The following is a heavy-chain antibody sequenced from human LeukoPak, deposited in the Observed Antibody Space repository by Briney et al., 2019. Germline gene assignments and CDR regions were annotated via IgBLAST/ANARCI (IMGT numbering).Heavy chain of an antibody. Sequence: SETLSLTCTVSGASISSNNYYWGWIRQPPGKGLEWVATIYYSGSTYYNPSLKSRVTISVDTSKNKFSLKLSSVTAADTAVYYCARSYYDSGGSYYNEYFHHWGQGTLVTVSS. CDR1: GASISSNNYY. V-gene: IGHV4-39*07. CDR3: ARSYYDSGGSYYNEYFHH. D-gene: IGHD3-22*01. J-gene: IGHJ1*01. CDR2: IYYSGST.